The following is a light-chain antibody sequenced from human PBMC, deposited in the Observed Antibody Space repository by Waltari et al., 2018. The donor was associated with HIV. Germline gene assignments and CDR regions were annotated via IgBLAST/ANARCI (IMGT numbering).Light chain of an antibody. CDR2: EVN. V-gene: IGLV2-23*02. CDR1: SSDVGSSNL. Sequence: QSALTQPASVSGSPGQSITISCTGTSSDVGSSNLVPWYQQHPGKAPKVMIYEVNKRPSGVSNRFSGSKSGNTASLTISGLQAEDEAEYYCCSHAGSSIYFVFGTGTKVTVL. CDR3: CSHAGSSIYFV. J-gene: IGLJ1*01.